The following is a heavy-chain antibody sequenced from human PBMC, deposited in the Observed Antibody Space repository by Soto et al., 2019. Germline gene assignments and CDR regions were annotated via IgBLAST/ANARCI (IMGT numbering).Heavy chain of an antibody. D-gene: IGHD3-22*01. CDR1: GFTFRTYW. V-gene: IGHV3-7*01. Sequence: PGGSLRLSCAAYGFTFRTYWMSWVRQAPGKGLEWVADIKQDGSEKYYVDSVRGRFTISRDKNSLYLQMDSLRAEDTAVYYCARTDSSGHLLGAFDIWGQGTTVPVSS. CDR2: IKQDGSEK. CDR3: ARTDSSGHLLGAFDI. J-gene: IGHJ3*02.